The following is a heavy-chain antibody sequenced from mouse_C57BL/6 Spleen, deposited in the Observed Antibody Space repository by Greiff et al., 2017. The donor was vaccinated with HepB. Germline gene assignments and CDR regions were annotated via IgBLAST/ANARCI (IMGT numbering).Heavy chain of an antibody. CDR2: ISYDGSN. V-gene: IGHV3-6*01. CDR1: GYSITSGYY. Sequence: EVKLVESGPGLVKPSQSLSLTCSVTGYSITSGYYWNWIRQFPGNKLEWMGYISYDGSNNYNPSLKNRISITRDTSKNQFFLKLNSVTTEDTATYYCAREGDYDEGDYAMDYWGQGASVTVSS. D-gene: IGHD2-4*01. J-gene: IGHJ4*01. CDR3: AREGDYDEGDYAMDY.